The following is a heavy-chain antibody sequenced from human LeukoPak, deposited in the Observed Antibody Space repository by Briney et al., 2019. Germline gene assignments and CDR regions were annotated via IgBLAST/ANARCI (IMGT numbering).Heavy chain of an antibody. D-gene: IGHD6-19*01. J-gene: IGHJ4*02. CDR2: ISSRSGYI. V-gene: IGHV3-21*01. CDR3: ARELEDNSGYYFFDS. Sequence: GGSLRLSCVGSGFKFSTYSMNWVRQAPGKGLEWVSSISSRSGYIFYADSVKGRFTISRNNAKMSLYLQMNSLRAEDTAVYYCARELEDNSGYYFFDSWGQGTPVAVSS. CDR1: GFKFSTYS.